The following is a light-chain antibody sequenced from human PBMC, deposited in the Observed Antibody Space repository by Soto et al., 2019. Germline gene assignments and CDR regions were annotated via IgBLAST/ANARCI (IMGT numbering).Light chain of an antibody. J-gene: IGLJ2*01. V-gene: IGLV2-14*03. Sequence: QSALTQPASVSGSPGQSITISCTGTSSDIGSYNYVSWYQHHPGKAPKLMIYDVSDRPSGISNRFSGSKSGNTASLTIFGLQAEDEADYYCSSYTSNTTLDVIFGGGTKLTVL. CDR2: DVS. CDR3: SSYTSNTTLDVI. CDR1: SSDIGSYNY.